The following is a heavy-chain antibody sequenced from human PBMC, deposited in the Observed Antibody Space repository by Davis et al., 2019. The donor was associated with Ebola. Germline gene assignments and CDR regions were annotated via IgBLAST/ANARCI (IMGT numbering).Heavy chain of an antibody. J-gene: IGHJ6*03. D-gene: IGHD3-10*01. CDR2: IKQDGSEK. CDR3: AREISEIITMVRGMSTDYYMDV. V-gene: IGHV3-7*01. CDR1: GFTFSSYW. Sequence: GESLKISCAASGFTFSSYWMSWVRQAPGKGLEWVANIKQDGSEKYYVDSVKGRFTISRDNSKNTLYLQMNSLRAEDTAVYYCAREISEIITMVRGMSTDYYMDVWGKGTTVTVSS.